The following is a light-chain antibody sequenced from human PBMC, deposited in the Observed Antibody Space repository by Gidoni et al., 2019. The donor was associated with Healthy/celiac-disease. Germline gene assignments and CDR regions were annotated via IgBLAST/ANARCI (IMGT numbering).Light chain of an antibody. J-gene: IGLJ2*01. CDR1: KLGDKY. V-gene: IGLV3-1*01. CDR3: QAWDSSTVV. Sequence: SYELTQPPSVSVSPGQTASIPCSGDKLGDKYACWYQQKPGQSPVLVIYQDSKRLSGIPERFSGSNSGNTATLTISGTQAMDEADYYCQAWDSSTVVFGGGTKLTVL. CDR2: QDS.